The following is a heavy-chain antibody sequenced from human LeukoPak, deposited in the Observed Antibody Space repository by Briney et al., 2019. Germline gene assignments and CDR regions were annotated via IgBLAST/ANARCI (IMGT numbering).Heavy chain of an antibody. CDR1: GYTFTGYY. Sequence: SSVQVSCKASGYTFTGYYMHWVRQAPGQGREWMGWINPYRGGTNYAQKFQGRVTMTRDTSISTAYMELSRLRSDDTAVYYCARAPPVVVITAPTNDYYMDVWGKGTTVTVSS. D-gene: IGHD3-22*01. CDR3: ARAPPVVVITAPTNDYYMDV. J-gene: IGHJ6*03. V-gene: IGHV1-2*02. CDR2: INPYRGGT.